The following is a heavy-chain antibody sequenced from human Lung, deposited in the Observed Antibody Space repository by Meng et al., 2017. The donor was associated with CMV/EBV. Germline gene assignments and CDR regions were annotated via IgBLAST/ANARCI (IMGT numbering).Heavy chain of an antibody. J-gene: IGHJ5*02. CDR2: INPDGSVK. V-gene: IGHV3-7*01. CDR1: FSFTSSW. Sequence: FSFTSSWMNCVRQDPGKGLEWVANINPDGSVKQYVDSVKGRFSVSRDNAKNSLYLQMNSLRAEDMAVYYCARGLSMVGIAGSWCDPWGQGTLVTVSS. CDR3: ARGLSMVGIAGSWCDP. D-gene: IGHD1-26*01.